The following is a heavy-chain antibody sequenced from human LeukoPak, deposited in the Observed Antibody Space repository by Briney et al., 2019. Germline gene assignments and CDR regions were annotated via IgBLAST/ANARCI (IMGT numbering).Heavy chain of an antibody. J-gene: IGHJ4*02. D-gene: IGHD5-24*01. CDR3: ARNTPSVEMATISFFDY. CDR1: GFTFSSYW. CDR2: INSDGSST. Sequence: GGSLRLSCAASGFTFSSYWMHWVRQAPGKGLVWVSRINSDGSSTIYADSVKGRFTISRDNAKNSLYLQMNSLRAEDTAVYYCARNTPSVEMATISFFDYWGQGTLVTVSS. V-gene: IGHV3-74*01.